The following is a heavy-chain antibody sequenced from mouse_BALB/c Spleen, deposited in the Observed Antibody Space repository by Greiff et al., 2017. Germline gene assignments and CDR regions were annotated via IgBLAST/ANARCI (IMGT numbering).Heavy chain of an antibody. Sequence: VQLQQSGTVLARPGASVKMSCKASGYTFTSYWMHWVKQRPGQGLEWIGAIYPGNSDTSYNQKFKGKAKLTAVTSTSTAYMELSSLTNEDSAVYYCTNLWLRRVFDYWGQGTTLTVSS. V-gene: IGHV1-5*01. CDR1: GYTFTSYW. D-gene: IGHD2-2*01. CDR2: IYPGNSDT. CDR3: TNLWLRRVFDY. J-gene: IGHJ2*01.